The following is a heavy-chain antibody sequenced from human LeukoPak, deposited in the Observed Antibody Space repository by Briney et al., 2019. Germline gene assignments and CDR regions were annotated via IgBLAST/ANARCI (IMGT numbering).Heavy chain of an antibody. D-gene: IGHD4-23*01. CDR1: GGSISSGDYY. CDR2: IYYSGST. Sequence: SETLSLTCTVSGGSISSGDYYWSWIRQPPGQGLEWIGYIYYSGSTYYNPSLKSRVTISVDTSKNQFSLKLSSVTAADTAVYYCARDQDGGNSPSDYFDYWGQGTLVTVSS. J-gene: IGHJ4*02. CDR3: ARDQDGGNSPSDYFDY. V-gene: IGHV4-30-4*01.